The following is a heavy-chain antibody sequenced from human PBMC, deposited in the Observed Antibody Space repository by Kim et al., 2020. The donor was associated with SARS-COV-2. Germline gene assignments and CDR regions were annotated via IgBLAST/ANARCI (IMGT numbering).Heavy chain of an antibody. CDR3: ATRLDLTGPSYYYYYYGMDV. V-gene: IGHV1-24*01. D-gene: IGHD3-9*01. J-gene: IGHJ6*02. CDR1: GYTLTELS. Sequence: ASVKVSCKVSGYTLTELSMHWVRQAPGKGLEWMGGFDPEDGETIYAQKFQGRVTMTEDTSTDTAYMELSSLRSEDTAVYYCATRLDLTGPSYYYYYYGMDVWGQGTTVTVSS. CDR2: FDPEDGET.